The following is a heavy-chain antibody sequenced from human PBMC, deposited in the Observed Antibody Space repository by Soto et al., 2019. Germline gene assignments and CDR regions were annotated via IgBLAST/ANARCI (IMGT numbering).Heavy chain of an antibody. CDR1: GITFSTAW. V-gene: IGHV3-15*01. J-gene: IGHJ3*02. Sequence: KPGGSLRLSCETSGITFSTAWMNWVRQAPGKGLEYIGRIRSKSDGGTTEYTAPVEGRFTISRDDSKNTMYLQMSGLKTEDTAVYYCTATRPGTNVFDNWGQGTLVTVSS. CDR2: IRSKSDGGTT. D-gene: IGHD6-13*01. CDR3: TATRPGTNVFDN.